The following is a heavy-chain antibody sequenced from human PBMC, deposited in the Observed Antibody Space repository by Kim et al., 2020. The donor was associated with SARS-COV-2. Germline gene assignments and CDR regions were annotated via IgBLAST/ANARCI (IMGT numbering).Heavy chain of an antibody. CDR1: GFTFSDYY. Sequence: GGSLRLSCAASGFTFSDYYMSWIRQAPGKGLEWVSYISSSGSTIYYADSVKGRFTISRDNAKNSLYLQMNSLRAEDTAVYYCARDGRSYYDFWRGYEWGSCYYYGMAVWRQGTRVTVSS. V-gene: IGHV3-11*01. J-gene: IGHJ6*02. D-gene: IGHD3-3*01. CDR2: ISSSGSTI. CDR3: ARDGRSYYDFWRGYEWGSCYYYGMAV.